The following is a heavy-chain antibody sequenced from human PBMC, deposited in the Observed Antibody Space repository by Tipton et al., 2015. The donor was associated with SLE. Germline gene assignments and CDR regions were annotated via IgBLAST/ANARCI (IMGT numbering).Heavy chain of an antibody. CDR1: GYTFTGYY. V-gene: IGHV1-2*06. CDR3: ARDPFYSSSLPFDY. Sequence: QVQLVQSGAEVKKPGASVKVSCKASGYTFTGYYMHWVRQAPGQGLEWMGRINPNSGGTNYAQKFQGRVTMTRDTPISTAYMELSRLRSYDTAVYYCARDPFYSSSLPFDYWGQGTLVTVSS. J-gene: IGHJ4*02. D-gene: IGHD6-6*01. CDR2: INPNSGGT.